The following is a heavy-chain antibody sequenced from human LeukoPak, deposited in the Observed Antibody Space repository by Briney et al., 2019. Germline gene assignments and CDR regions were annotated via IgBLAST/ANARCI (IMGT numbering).Heavy chain of an antibody. CDR3: ARNTVSGALDV. J-gene: IGHJ3*01. Sequence: GGSLRLSCAASGFTFNSFGMNWVRQAPGKGLDWVSSISSTIVYIYYADSVRGRFTISRDNAKSSLYLQMNSLRAEDTAVYYCARNTVSGALDVWGQGTMVTVSS. CDR2: ISSTIVYI. CDR1: GFTFNSFG. V-gene: IGHV3-21*01.